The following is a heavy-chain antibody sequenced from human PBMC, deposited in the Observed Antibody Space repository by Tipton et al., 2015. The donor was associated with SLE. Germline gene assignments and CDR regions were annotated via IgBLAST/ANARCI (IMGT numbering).Heavy chain of an antibody. CDR1: GFTFSSYW. J-gene: IGHJ4*02. CDR2: ISGSGGST. CDR3: AREDYYGSGSSFDY. V-gene: IGHV3-23*01. D-gene: IGHD3-10*01. Sequence: SLRLSCAASGFTFSSYWMHWVRQAPGKGLEWVSAISGSGGSTYYADSVKGRFTISRDNSKNTLYLQMNSLRAEDTAVYYCAREDYYGSGSSFDYWGQGTLVTVSS.